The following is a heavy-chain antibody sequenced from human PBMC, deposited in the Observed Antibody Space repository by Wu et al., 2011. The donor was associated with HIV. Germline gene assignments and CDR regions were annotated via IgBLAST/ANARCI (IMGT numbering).Heavy chain of an antibody. CDR1: GGTFDKYA. CDR3: ARPTGSRDFKSAFDI. D-gene: IGHD3-3*01. Sequence: QVQLVQSGAELKKPGSSVKVSCKASGGTFDKYAISWVRQAPGQGLEWLGRIIPTLGVASYVPKFLGRVTITADESTATAYMELSSVRSEDTAVYYCARPTGSRDFKSAFDIVGQGTRGHRLL. J-gene: IGHJ3*02. CDR2: IIPTLGVA. V-gene: IGHV1-69*09.